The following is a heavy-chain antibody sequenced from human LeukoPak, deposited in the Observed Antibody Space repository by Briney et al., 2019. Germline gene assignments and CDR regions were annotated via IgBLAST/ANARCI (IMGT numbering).Heavy chain of an antibody. D-gene: IGHD3-3*01. CDR3: ARGGRYDFWSGYFFDY. Sequence: GASVKVSCKASGYTFTGYYMHWVRQAPGQGLEWMGWINPNSGGTNYAQKFQGWVTMTRDTSISTAYMELSRLRSDDTAVYYCARGGRYDFWSGYFFDYWGQGTLVTVSS. CDR1: GYTFTGYY. CDR2: INPNSGGT. V-gene: IGHV1-2*04. J-gene: IGHJ4*02.